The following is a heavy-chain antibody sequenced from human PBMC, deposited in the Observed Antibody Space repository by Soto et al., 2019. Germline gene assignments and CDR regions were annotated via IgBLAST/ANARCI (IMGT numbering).Heavy chain of an antibody. CDR1: GYSFTTYY. Sequence: QVQLVQSGAEVKKPGASARVSCKASGYSFTTYYMHWVRQAPGQGLEWVGIINPRSGNTTYAQKFEGTITMTRDSSTSTVYMELSSLTSEDTAFYYCTRDSSVWYGGFDYWGQGTLVTVSS. J-gene: IGHJ4*02. CDR2: INPRSGNT. D-gene: IGHD6-19*01. V-gene: IGHV1-46*03. CDR3: TRDSSVWYGGFDY.